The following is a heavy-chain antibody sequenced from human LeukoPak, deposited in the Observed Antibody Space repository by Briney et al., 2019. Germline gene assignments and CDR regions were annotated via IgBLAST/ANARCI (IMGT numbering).Heavy chain of an antibody. D-gene: IGHD6-13*01. J-gene: IGHJ4*02. CDR1: GFTFSSYA. CDR3: AKVTNIAAKVPNYFDY. V-gene: IGHV3-23*01. CDR2: ISGSGGST. Sequence: PGGSLRLSCAASGFTFSSYAMSWVRQAPGKGLEWVSAISGSGGSTYYADSVKGRFTISRDNSKNTLYLQMNSLRAEDTAVYYCAKVTNIAAKVPNYFDYWGQGNLVTVSS.